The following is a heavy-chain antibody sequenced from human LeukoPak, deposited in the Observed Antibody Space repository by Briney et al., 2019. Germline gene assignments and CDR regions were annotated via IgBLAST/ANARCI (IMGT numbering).Heavy chain of an antibody. J-gene: IGHJ4*02. Sequence: ASVKVSCKASGYTFTGYYMHWVRQAPGQGLEWMGWINPNSGGTNYAQKFQGRVTITADESTSTAYMELSSLRSEDTAVYYCARDSRDDYGGNRMEALDYWGQGTLVTVSS. CDR2: INPNSGGT. CDR3: ARDSRDDYGGNRMEALDY. V-gene: IGHV1-2*02. CDR1: GYTFTGYY. D-gene: IGHD4-23*01.